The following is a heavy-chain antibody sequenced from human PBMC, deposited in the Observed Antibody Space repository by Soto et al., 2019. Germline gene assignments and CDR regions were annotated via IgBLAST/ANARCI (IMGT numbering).Heavy chain of an antibody. CDR2: INPNGGST. Sequence: ASVKVSCKASGYTLTNFYIHWVRQDPGQRQEWMGIINPNGGSTNYAHNFQGRVTITRDTSTSTVYMDLSSLRSEDTAVYYCVRDYCSSTSCYNVYYGMDVWGQGTTVTVSS. V-gene: IGHV1-46*01. D-gene: IGHD2-2*02. CDR1: GYTLTNFY. J-gene: IGHJ6*02. CDR3: VRDYCSSTSCYNVYYGMDV.